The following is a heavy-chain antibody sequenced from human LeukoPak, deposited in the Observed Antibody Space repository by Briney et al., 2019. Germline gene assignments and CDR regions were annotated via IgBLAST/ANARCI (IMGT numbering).Heavy chain of an antibody. V-gene: IGHV4-39*01. CDR3: ARRRYYDGSGYLD. D-gene: IGHD3-22*01. J-gene: IGHJ1*01. CDR1: GDSIRSSNYY. Sequence: PSEXLSLTCLVSGDSIRSSNYYWDWIRQPPGKGLEWIGSIYYSGRTYYNSSLKRRVSMSGETTKKQFSLRLTSMTAADTAVYYCARRRYYDGSGYLDWGQGTLVIVS. CDR2: IYYSGRT.